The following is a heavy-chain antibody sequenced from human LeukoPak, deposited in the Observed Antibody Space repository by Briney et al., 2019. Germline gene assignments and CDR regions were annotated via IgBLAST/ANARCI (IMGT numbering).Heavy chain of an antibody. Sequence: PSETLSLTCSVSGGSISSYYGSWIRQPPGMGLEWIGYIFYSGTTNYNPSLKSRVTISVDTSKNQFSLKLSSVTAADTAVYYCARARSLQWLLPRMFDYWGQGTLITVSS. V-gene: IGHV4-59*08. CDR1: GGSISSYY. J-gene: IGHJ4*02. CDR3: ARARSLQWLLPRMFDY. CDR2: IFYSGTT. D-gene: IGHD3-22*01.